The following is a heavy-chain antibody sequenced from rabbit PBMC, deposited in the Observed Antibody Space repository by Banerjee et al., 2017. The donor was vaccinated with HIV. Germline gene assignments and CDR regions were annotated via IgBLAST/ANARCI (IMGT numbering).Heavy chain of an antibody. D-gene: IGHD4-2*01. V-gene: IGHV1S45*01. Sequence: QEQLVESGGDLVQPGASLTLTCTASGFDFSSYWMCWVRQAPGKGLEWIGCIYTGSGSTWYASWVNGRFTISKTSSTTVTLQMTSLTAADTATYFCASDYAAAVGYVFKFWGPGTLVTVS. J-gene: IGHJ6*01. CDR1: GFDFSSYW. CDR2: IYTGSGST. CDR3: ASDYAAAVGYVFKF.